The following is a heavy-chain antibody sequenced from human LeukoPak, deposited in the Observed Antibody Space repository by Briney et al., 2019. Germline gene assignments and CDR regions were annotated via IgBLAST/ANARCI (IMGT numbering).Heavy chain of an antibody. D-gene: IGHD2-15*01. J-gene: IGHJ5*02. CDR2: INHSGST. CDR1: GGSFSGYY. V-gene: IGHV4-34*01. CDR3: ARGDLGYCSGGSCYGDWFDP. Sequence: SETLSLTCTVYGGSFSGYYWSWIRQPPGKGLEWIGEINHSGSTNYNPSLKSRVTISVDTSKNQFSLKLSSVTAADTAVYYCARGDLGYCSGGSCYGDWFDPWGQGTLVTVSS.